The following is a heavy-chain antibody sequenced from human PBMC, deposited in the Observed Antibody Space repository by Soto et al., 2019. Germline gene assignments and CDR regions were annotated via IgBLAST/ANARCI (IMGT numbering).Heavy chain of an antibody. CDR3: ARDPTMAGKTTAAFDI. CDR2: ISAYNGNT. CDR1: GYTFTSYG. D-gene: IGHD6-19*01. V-gene: IGHV1-18*01. Sequence: ASVKVSCKSSGYTFTSYGISWVRQAPGQGLEWMGWISAYNGNTNYAQKLQGRVTITTDTSTSTAYMELKSLRSDDTAVYYCARDPTMAGKTTAAFDIWGQGTMVTVSS. J-gene: IGHJ3*02.